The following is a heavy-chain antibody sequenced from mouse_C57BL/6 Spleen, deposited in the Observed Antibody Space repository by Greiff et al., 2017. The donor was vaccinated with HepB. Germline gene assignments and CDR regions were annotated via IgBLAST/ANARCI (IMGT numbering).Heavy chain of an antibody. CDR1: GYTFTDYE. Sequence: QVQLKESGAELVRPGASVTLSCKASGYTFTDYEMHWVKQTPVHGLEWIGAIDPETGGTAYNQKFKGKAILTADKSSSTAYMELRSLTSDDSAVYYCTRSVYYYGSSLYYFDYWGQGTTLTVSS. CDR2: IDPETGGT. J-gene: IGHJ2*01. V-gene: IGHV1-15*01. CDR3: TRSVYYYGSSLYYFDY. D-gene: IGHD1-1*01.